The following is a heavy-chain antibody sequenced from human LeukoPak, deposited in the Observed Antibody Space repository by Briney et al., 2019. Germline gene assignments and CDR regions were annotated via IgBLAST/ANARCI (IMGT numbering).Heavy chain of an antibody. CDR3: ARDTAGSGSYYLDY. CDR1: GYTFTSHG. CDR2: ISAYNGNT. V-gene: IGHV1-18*01. J-gene: IGHJ4*02. D-gene: IGHD1-26*01. Sequence: ASVKVSCKASGYTFTSHGISWVRQAPGQGLEWMGWISAYNGNTNYARKLQGRVTMTTDTSTSTAYMELRSLRSDDTAVYYCARDTAGSGSYYLDYWGQGTLVTVSS.